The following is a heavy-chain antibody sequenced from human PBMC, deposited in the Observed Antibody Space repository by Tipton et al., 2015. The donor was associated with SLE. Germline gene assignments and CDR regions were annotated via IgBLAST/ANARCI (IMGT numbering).Heavy chain of an antibody. CDR1: GFTFSDCY. D-gene: IGHD6-13*01. V-gene: IGHV3-11*01. J-gene: IGHJ6*03. CDR3: ARAGIPPYYYYYMDV. Sequence: SLRLSCAASGFTFSDCYMTWVRQAPGKGLEWVLYISSSGSTIYYADSVKGRFTISRDNAKNSLYLQMNSLRAEDTAVYYCARAGIPPYYYYYMDVWGKGTTVTVSS. CDR2: ISSSGSTI.